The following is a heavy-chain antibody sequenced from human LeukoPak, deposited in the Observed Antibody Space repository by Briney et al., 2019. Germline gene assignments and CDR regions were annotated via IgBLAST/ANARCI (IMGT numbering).Heavy chain of an antibody. CDR1: GYTFTGYY. CDR2: INPNSGGT. Sequence: ASVKVSCKASGYTFTGYYIHWVRQAPGQGREWMGWINPNSGGTNYAQKFQGRVTITRDTSISTAYMELSSLRSEDTAVYYCARESRGMTGSFDYWGQGTLVTVSS. J-gene: IGHJ4*02. V-gene: IGHV1-2*02. CDR3: ARESRGMTGSFDY.